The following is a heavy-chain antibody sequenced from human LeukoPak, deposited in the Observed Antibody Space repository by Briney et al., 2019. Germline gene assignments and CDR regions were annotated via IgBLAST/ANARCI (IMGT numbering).Heavy chain of an antibody. CDR3: ARTGRWLPRIDY. J-gene: IGHJ4*02. Sequence: SETLSLTCTVSGGSISSYYWSWIRQPPGKGLEWIGEINHSGSTNYNPSLKSRVTISVDTSKNQFSLKLSSVTAADTAVYYCARTGRWLPRIDYWGQGTLVTVSS. V-gene: IGHV4-34*01. D-gene: IGHD5-24*01. CDR2: INHSGST. CDR1: GGSISSYY.